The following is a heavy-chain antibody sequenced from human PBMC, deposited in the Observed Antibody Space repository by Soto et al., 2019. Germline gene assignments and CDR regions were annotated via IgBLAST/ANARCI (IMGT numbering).Heavy chain of an antibody. V-gene: IGHV1-46*03. CDR1: GYTFTSHY. Sequence: QVQLVQSGAEVKKPGAAVKVSCKASGYTFTSHYLHWVRQAPGQGLEWMGLINANSGTTSYAQKFQGRVTMTRDTSTSTVYMELSSLTFEDTAVYYCGRDMNLGHSNWAREYWGQGTLVTVSS. CDR2: INANSGTT. D-gene: IGHD4-4*01. CDR3: GRDMNLGHSNWAREY. J-gene: IGHJ4*02.